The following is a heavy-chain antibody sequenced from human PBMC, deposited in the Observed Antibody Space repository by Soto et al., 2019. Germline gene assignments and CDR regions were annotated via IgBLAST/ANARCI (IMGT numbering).Heavy chain of an antibody. J-gene: IGHJ5*02. D-gene: IGHD3-22*01. V-gene: IGHV1-69*06. CDR2: IIPIFGTT. Sequence: GASVKVSCKASGGTFGSDAITWVRQAPGQGLEWVGRIIPIFGTTNYAQNLQGRVTISADKSTLTSYMELHSLTPDDTALYYCARDRTDSGYYTNWLDPWGQGTQVTVYS. CDR1: GGTFGSDA. CDR3: ARDRTDSGYYTNWLDP.